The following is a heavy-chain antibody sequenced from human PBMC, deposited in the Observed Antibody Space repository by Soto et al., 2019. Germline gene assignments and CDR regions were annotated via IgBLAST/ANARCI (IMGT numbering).Heavy chain of an antibody. CDR3: ARDPSGSYCSGGSCYHDAFDI. J-gene: IGHJ3*02. CDR1: GYTFTSYG. V-gene: IGHV1-18*01. D-gene: IGHD2-15*01. CDR2: ISAYNGNT. Sequence: ASVKISCKASGYTFTSYGISWVRQAPGQGLEWMGWISAYNGNTNYAQKLQGRVTMTTDTSTSTAYMELRSLRSDDTAVYYCARDPSGSYCSGGSCYHDAFDIWGQGTMVTVSS.